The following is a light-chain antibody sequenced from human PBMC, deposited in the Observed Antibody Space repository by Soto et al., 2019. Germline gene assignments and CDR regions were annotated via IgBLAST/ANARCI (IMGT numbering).Light chain of an antibody. CDR1: QSVSSN. V-gene: IGKV3-15*01. J-gene: IGKJ2*01. Sequence: EIVMTQSPATLSVSPGARATLSCRASQSVSSNLAWYQQKPGQAPRLLIYGASTRATGIPARFSGSGSGTEFTLTISSLQSEDFAVYYCQQYSNWPYTGGQGTNLEIK. CDR2: GAS. CDR3: QQYSNWPYT.